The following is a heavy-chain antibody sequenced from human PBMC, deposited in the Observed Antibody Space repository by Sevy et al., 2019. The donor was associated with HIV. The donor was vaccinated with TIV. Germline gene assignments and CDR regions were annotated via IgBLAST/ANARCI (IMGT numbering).Heavy chain of an antibody. Sequence: GGSLRLSCAASGFSFSSYGMHWVRQAPGKGLEWMSYIQYDGSIKDYADSVKGRFTISRDNSKNTLYLQMNSLRVEDTAVLSCVKEGGGEGGDHWGQGPLVTVSS. D-gene: IGHD2-21*01. CDR2: IQYDGSIK. CDR3: VKEGGGEGGDH. V-gene: IGHV3-30*02. CDR1: GFSFSSYG. J-gene: IGHJ4*02.